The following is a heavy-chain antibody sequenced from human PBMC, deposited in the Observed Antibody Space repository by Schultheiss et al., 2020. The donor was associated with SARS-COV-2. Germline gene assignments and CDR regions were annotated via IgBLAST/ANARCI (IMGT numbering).Heavy chain of an antibody. J-gene: IGHJ6*03. CDR2: IYYSGST. Sequence: SETLSLTCAVYGGSFSGYYWSWIRQPPGKGLEWIGYIYYSGSTNYNPSLKSRVTISVDTSKNQFSLKLSSVTAADTAVYYCARGPRNYCSSTSCYRPYYYYYIDVWGKGTTVTVSS. D-gene: IGHD2-2*02. CDR3: ARGPRNYCSSTSCYRPYYYYYIDV. V-gene: IGHV4-59*01. CDR1: GGSFSGYY.